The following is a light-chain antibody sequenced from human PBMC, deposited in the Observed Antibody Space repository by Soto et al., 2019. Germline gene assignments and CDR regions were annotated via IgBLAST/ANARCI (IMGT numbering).Light chain of an antibody. V-gene: IGLV2-14*01. CDR3: CSYAGSYTVV. Sequence: QSALTQPASVSGSPGQSITLSCAGTTNDIGSYNYVSWFQQHPGEAPKLIIFEVTHRPSGISTRFSGSKSGNTASLTISDLQAEDEADYYCCSYAGSYTVVFGGGTKVTVL. J-gene: IGLJ2*01. CDR2: EVT. CDR1: TNDIGSYNY.